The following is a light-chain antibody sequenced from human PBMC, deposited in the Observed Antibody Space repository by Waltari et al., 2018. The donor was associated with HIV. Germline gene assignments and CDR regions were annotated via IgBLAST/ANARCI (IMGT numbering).Light chain of an antibody. CDR3: SSYTSSNTVV. CDR1: NRDVGGYDH. V-gene: IGLV2-14*01. J-gene: IGLJ3*02. CDR2: EVS. Sequence: QSALTQPASVSGSPGQSITISCTGANRDVGGYDHVSWYQQHPGKAPKLIIYEVSNRPSGVSNRFSGSKSGNTASLTISGLQAEDEADYYCSSYTSSNTVVFGGGTDLTVL.